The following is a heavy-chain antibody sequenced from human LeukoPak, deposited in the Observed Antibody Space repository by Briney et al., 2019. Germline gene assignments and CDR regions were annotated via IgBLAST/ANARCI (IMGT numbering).Heavy chain of an antibody. CDR3: AREGADFDFWSGSYYFDF. CDR2: IYYSGST. V-gene: IGHV4-59*12. J-gene: IGHJ4*02. CDR1: GGSISSYY. Sequence: PSETLSLTCTVSGGSISSYYWSWIRQPPGKGLEWIGYIYYSGSTSYNPSLKSRVTISVDTSKNQFSLKLSFVTAADTAVYYCAREGADFDFWSGSYYFDFWGQGTLVTVSS. D-gene: IGHD3-3*01.